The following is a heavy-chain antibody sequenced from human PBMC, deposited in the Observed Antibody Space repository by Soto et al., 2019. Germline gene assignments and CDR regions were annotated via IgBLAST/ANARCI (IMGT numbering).Heavy chain of an antibody. V-gene: IGHV1-3*01. Sequence: GASVKVSCKASGYTLTSYAMHWVRQAPGQRLEWMGWINAGNGNTKYSQKFQGRVTITRDTSASTAYMELSSLRSEDTAVYYCARAISHLGAPHDAFDIWGPGTMVTVSS. D-gene: IGHD1-26*01. CDR3: ARAISHLGAPHDAFDI. CDR2: INAGNGNT. J-gene: IGHJ3*02. CDR1: GYTLTSYA.